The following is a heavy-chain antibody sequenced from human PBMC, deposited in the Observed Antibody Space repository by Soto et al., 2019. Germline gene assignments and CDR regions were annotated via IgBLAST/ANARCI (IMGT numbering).Heavy chain of an antibody. CDR3: ARDRSYYGSGSYDYYYYGMDV. D-gene: IGHD3-10*01. J-gene: IGHJ6*02. Sequence: SETLSLTCTVSGGSISSYYWSWIRQPPGKGLEWIGYIYYSGSTNYNPSLKSRVTISVDTSKNQFSLKLSSVTAADTAVYYCARDRSYYGSGSYDYYYYGMDVWGQGTTVTVSS. CDR2: IYYSGST. V-gene: IGHV4-59*01. CDR1: GGSISSYY.